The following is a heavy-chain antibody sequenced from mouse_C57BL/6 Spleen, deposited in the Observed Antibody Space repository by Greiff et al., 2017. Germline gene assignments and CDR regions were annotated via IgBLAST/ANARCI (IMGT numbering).Heavy chain of an antibody. CDR3: ARKTYGSSFNWVFAY. CDR2: IDPSDSYT. J-gene: IGHJ3*01. CDR1: GYTFTSYW. Sequence: QVQLKQPGAELVRPGTSVKLSCKASGYTFTSYWMHWVKQRPGQGLEWIGVIDPSDSYTNYNQKFKGKATLTVDTSSSTAYMQLSSLTSEDSAVYYCARKTYGSSFNWVFAYWGQGTLVTVSA. D-gene: IGHD1-1*01. V-gene: IGHV1-59*01.